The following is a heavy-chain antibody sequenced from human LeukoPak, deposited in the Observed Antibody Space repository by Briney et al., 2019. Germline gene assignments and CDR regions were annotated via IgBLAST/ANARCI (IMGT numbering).Heavy chain of an antibody. J-gene: IGHJ3*02. CDR1: GYTFTSYG. D-gene: IGHD3-3*01. Sequence: ASVKVSCKASGYTFTSYGISWVRQAPGQGLEWMGWISAYNGNTNCAQKLQGRVTMTTDTSTSTAYMELRSLRSDDTAVYYCARDGLRFLEWLVPDAFDIWGQGTMVTVSS. CDR2: ISAYNGNT. CDR3: ARDGLRFLEWLVPDAFDI. V-gene: IGHV1-18*01.